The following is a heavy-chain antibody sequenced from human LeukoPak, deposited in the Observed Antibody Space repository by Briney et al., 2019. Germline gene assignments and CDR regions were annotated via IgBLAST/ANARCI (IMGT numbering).Heavy chain of an antibody. J-gene: IGHJ6*02. CDR2: FSWNSGSI. CDR3: AKDMSAWFGELLSTSSTYGMDV. CDR1: GFTFSSYA. V-gene: IGHV3-9*01. D-gene: IGHD3-10*01. Sequence: PGGSLRLSCAASGFTFSSYAMSWVRQAPGKCLEWDSGFSWNSGSIGYADSVKGRFTISRDNAKNSLYLQMNSLRAEDTALYYCAKDMSAWFGELLSTSSTYGMDVWGQGTTVTVSS.